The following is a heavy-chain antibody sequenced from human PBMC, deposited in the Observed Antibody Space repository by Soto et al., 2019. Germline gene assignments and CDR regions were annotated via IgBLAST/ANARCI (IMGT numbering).Heavy chain of an antibody. CDR3: AKDLSYYYDSSGYPSS. D-gene: IGHD3-22*01. CDR2: ISGSGGST. J-gene: IGHJ4*02. Sequence: PGGSLRLSCAASGFTFSGYAMSWVRQAPGKGLEWVSAISGSGGSTYYADSVKGRFTISRDNSKNTLYLQMNSLRAEDTAVYYCAKDLSYYYDSSGYPSSWGQGTLVTVSS. CDR1: GFTFSGYA. V-gene: IGHV3-23*01.